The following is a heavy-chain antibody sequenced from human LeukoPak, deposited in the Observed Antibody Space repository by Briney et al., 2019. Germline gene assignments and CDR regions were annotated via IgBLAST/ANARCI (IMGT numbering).Heavy chain of an antibody. Sequence: SVKVSCKASGGTFSSYAISWVRQAPGQGLEWMGGTIPIFGTANYAQKFQGRVTITADKSTSTAYMELSSLRSEDTAVYYCAVHDCSSTSCYGDFDWLFLFDYWGQGTLVTVSS. CDR2: TIPIFGTA. D-gene: IGHD2-2*01. CDR3: AVHDCSSTSCYGDFDWLFLFDY. J-gene: IGHJ4*02. V-gene: IGHV1-69*06. CDR1: GGTFSSYA.